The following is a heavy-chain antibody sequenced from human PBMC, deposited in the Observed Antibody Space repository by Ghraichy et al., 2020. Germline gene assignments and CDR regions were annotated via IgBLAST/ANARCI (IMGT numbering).Heavy chain of an antibody. D-gene: IGHD3-3*01. CDR2: ISGSGGST. CDR1: GFTFSSYA. V-gene: IGHV3-23*01. Sequence: GESLNISCAASGFTFSSYAMSWVRQAPGKGLEWVSAISGSGGSTYYADSVKGRFTISRDNSKNTLYLQMNSLRAEDTAVYYCAKDPNDFWSGYFGDHQDEYFQHWGQGTLVTVSS. CDR3: AKDPNDFWSGYFGDHQDEYFQH. J-gene: IGHJ1*01.